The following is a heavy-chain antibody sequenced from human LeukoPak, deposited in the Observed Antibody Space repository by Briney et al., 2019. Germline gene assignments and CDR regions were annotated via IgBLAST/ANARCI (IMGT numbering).Heavy chain of an antibody. CDR3: ARQNCGGDCPHDAFDI. Sequence: PSETLSLTCAVSGGSFSSSNWWSWVRQPPGKGLEWIGEIYHSGSTNYNPSLKSRVTISVDKSKNQFSLKPSSVTAADTAVYYCARQNCGGDCPHDAFDIWGQGTMVTVSS. CDR2: IYHSGST. J-gene: IGHJ3*02. V-gene: IGHV4-4*02. D-gene: IGHD2-21*02. CDR1: GGSFSSSNW.